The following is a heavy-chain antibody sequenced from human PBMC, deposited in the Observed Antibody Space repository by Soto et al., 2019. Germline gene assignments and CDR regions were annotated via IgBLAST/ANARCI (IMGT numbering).Heavy chain of an antibody. D-gene: IGHD4-17*01. CDR2: ISSSSSYI. CDR1: GFTFSSYS. CDR3: ARDQMTTVTTSAFDI. V-gene: IGHV3-21*01. J-gene: IGHJ3*02. Sequence: GGSLRLSCAASGFTFSSYSMNWVRQAPGKGLEWVSSISSSSSYIYYADSGKGRFTISRDNAKNSLYLQMNSLRAEDTAVYYCARDQMTTVTTSAFDIWGQGTMVTVSS.